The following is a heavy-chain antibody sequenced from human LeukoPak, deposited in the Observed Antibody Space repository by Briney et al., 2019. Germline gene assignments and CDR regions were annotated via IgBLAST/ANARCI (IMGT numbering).Heavy chain of an antibody. D-gene: IGHD1-14*01. CDR3: ARQKGNLDY. Sequence: PSETLSLTCTVSGGSISSSGYYWGWIRQPPGKGLEWIGSIYYSGTTYYNPSLKSRVTISVDTSKNQFSLKLSSVTAADTAVYYCARQKGNLDYWGQGTLVTVSS. J-gene: IGHJ4*02. CDR2: IYYSGTT. CDR1: GGSISSSGYY. V-gene: IGHV4-39*01.